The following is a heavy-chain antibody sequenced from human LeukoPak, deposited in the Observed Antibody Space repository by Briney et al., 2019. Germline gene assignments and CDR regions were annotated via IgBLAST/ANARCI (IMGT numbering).Heavy chain of an antibody. D-gene: IGHD2-2*01. CDR3: AAINYDMDV. V-gene: IGHV1-2*02. J-gene: IGHJ6*04. Sequence: ASVKVSCKASGYTFTGYYIHWVRQAPGQGLEWMGWINPNSGATNYAQKFQGRVTMTRDTSISTAYMELSRLRSDDTAVYYCAAINYDMDVWGKGTTVTVSS. CDR2: INPNSGAT. CDR1: GYTFTGYY.